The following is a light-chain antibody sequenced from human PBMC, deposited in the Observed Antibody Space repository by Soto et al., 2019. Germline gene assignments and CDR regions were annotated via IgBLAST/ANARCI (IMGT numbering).Light chain of an antibody. V-gene: IGKV3-15*01. CDR3: QQRNVWPPIT. J-gene: IGKJ5*01. CDR2: GAS. CDR1: QTVSSN. Sequence: ETVMTQSPATLSVSPGERATLSCRASQTVSSNLAWYQQKPGQSPRLLIYGASTRATGIPARFGGSRSGTEFTLTINNLEPEDFAVYYCQQRNVWPPITFGQGTRLEI.